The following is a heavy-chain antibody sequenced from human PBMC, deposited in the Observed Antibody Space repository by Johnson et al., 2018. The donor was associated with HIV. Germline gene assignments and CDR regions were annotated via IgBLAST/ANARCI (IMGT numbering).Heavy chain of an antibody. V-gene: IGHV3-30*03. D-gene: IGHD2-15*01. Sequence: QVQLVESGGGVVQPGGSLRLSCAASGFTFSSYDMHWVRQAPGKGLEWVAVISYDGSNKYYADSVKGRFTISRDNSKNTLYLQMNSLRAEDTAVYYCASFVGVVAATGAFDIWGQGTMVTVSS. CDR1: GFTFSSYD. J-gene: IGHJ3*02. CDR2: ISYDGSNK. CDR3: ASFVGVVAATGAFDI.